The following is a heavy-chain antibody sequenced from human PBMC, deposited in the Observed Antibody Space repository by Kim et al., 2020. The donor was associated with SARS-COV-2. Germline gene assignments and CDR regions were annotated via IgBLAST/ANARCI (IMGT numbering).Heavy chain of an antibody. CDR1: GFSFGRYS. Sequence: GGSLRLSCAASGFSFGRYSMTWVRQAPGKGLEWVSYISGSSNIIYYADSVKGRFTISRDNAKNSLYLQMNSLRDEDTALYYCERDSGSAGADDYWGQGVQVIVSS. J-gene: IGHJ4*02. CDR3: ERDSGSAGADDY. D-gene: IGHD6-13*01. V-gene: IGHV3-48*02. CDR2: ISGSSNII.